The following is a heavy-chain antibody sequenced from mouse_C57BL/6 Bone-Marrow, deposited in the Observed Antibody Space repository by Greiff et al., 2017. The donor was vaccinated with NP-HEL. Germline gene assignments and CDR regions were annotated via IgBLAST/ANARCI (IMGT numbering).Heavy chain of an antibody. Sequence: QVQLKESGAELVKPGASVKISCKASGYAFSSYWMNWVKERPGKGLEWIGQIYPGDGDTKYNGKLKGKATLTADKSSSTAYMQVSSLTSEDSAVYFCARGDYGSSRFGYAMNYWGQGTSVTVSS. J-gene: IGHJ4*01. D-gene: IGHD1-1*01. V-gene: IGHV1-80*01. CDR1: GYAFSSYW. CDR3: ARGDYGSSRFGYAMNY. CDR2: IYPGDGDT.